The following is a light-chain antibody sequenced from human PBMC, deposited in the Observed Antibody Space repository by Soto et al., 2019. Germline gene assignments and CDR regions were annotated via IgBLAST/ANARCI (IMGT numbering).Light chain of an antibody. V-gene: IGKV3D-15*01. J-gene: IGKJ1*01. CDR3: QQYNNWPWT. CDR2: GAS. Sequence: VVLTQSPATLSLSPGDRAALSCKASQSVHNYLAWYQQKPGQAPRLLIYGASNRAAGIPARFSGSGSGTEFTLTISSLQSEDFAVYYCQQYNNWPWTFGQGTKVDIK. CDR1: QSVHNY.